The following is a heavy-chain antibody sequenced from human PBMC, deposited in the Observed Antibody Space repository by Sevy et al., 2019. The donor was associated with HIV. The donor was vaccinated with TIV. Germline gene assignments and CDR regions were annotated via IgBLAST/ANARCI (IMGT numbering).Heavy chain of an antibody. CDR1: GFTVSSSY. V-gene: IGHV3-53*01. J-gene: IGHJ3*02. Sequence: GGSLRLSCAASGFTVSSSYMRWVRQAPGKGLEWVSVIYSGGGRYYADPVKGRFTISRDNSKNTLYLQMNSLRAEDTAVYYCARVSEQQLNAFDIWGQGTMVTVSS. D-gene: IGHD6-13*01. CDR2: IYSGGGR. CDR3: ARVSEQQLNAFDI.